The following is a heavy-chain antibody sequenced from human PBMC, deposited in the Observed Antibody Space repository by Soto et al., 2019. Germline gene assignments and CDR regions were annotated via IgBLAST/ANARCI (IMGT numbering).Heavy chain of an antibody. CDR2: VFYTGFT. CDR1: GGSISGSYYY. Sequence: LSLTCAVSGGSISGSYYYWGWLRQSPGRGPEWIGSVFYTGFTSYNPSLESRVSVSVDTSKKQFSLKVSAVTAADTAVYYCASSQNGYNWNYFDHWGQGALVTVSS. D-gene: IGHD1-20*01. J-gene: IGHJ4*01. CDR3: ASSQNGYNWNYFDH. V-gene: IGHV4-39*01.